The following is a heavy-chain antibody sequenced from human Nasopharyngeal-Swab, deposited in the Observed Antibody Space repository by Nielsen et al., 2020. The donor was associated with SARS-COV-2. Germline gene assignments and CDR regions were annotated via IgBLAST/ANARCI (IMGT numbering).Heavy chain of an antibody. CDR3: ARDQLTYDFWRGINWFDP. D-gene: IGHD3-3*01. CDR2: ISSSSSTI. J-gene: IGHJ5*02. V-gene: IGHV3-48*02. Sequence: VRQAPGKGLEWVSYISSSSSTIYYADSAKGRFTISRDNAKNSPYLQMNSLRDEDTAVYYCARDQLTYDFWRGINWFDPWGQGTLVTVSS.